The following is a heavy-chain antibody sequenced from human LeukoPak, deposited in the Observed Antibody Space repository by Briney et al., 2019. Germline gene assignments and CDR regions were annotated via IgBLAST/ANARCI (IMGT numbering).Heavy chain of an antibody. V-gene: IGHV4-39*01. Sequence: PSGTLSLTCTVSGGSISSSSYYWGWIRQPPGKGLEWIGSIYYSGSTYYNPSLKSRVTISVDTSKNQFSLKLSSVTAADTAVYYCAMIYYDFWSGYVNWFDPWGQGTLVTVSS. D-gene: IGHD3-3*01. J-gene: IGHJ5*02. CDR3: AMIYYDFWSGYVNWFDP. CDR1: GGSISSSSYY. CDR2: IYYSGST.